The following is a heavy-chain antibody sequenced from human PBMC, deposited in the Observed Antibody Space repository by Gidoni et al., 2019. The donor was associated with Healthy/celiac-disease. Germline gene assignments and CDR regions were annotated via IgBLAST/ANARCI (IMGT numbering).Heavy chain of an antibody. D-gene: IGHD3-3*01. V-gene: IGHV3-74*01. CDR3: AREGGVVGRAAFDI. Sequence: EVQLVESGGGLVQPGGSLRLSCAASGFTFSSYWMHWVRQAPGKGLVWVSRINSDGSSTSYAVSVKGRFTISRDNAKNTLYLQMNSLRAEDTAVYYCAREGGVVGRAAFDIWGQGTMVTVSS. CDR1: GFTFSSYW. J-gene: IGHJ3*02. CDR2: INSDGSST.